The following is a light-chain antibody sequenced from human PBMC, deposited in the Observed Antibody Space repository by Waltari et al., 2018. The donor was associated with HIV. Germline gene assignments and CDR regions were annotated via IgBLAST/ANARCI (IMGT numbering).Light chain of an antibody. CDR1: SGDIGGYNY. Sequence: GSPGQSITISCTVTSGDIGGYNYVSWYQQHPDKAPKVLIYDVSSRPSGVSTRFYGSKSGNTASLTISGLQAEDEAEYYCSSYASGSSIWVFGGGTKLTVL. V-gene: IGLV2-14*03. CDR2: DVS. CDR3: SSYASGSSIWV. J-gene: IGLJ3*02.